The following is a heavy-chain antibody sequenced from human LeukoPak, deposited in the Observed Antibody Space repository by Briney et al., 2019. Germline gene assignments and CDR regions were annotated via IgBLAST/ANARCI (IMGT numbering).Heavy chain of an antibody. D-gene: IGHD3-10*01. CDR1: GFTVSSNY. J-gene: IGHJ3*02. V-gene: IGHV3-53*01. CDR3: ARGDTMVRGLLNAFDI. CDR2: IYSGGST. Sequence: PGGSLRFSCAASGFTVSSNYMSWVRQAPGKGLEWVSVIYSGGSTYYGDSVKGRFTISRDNSKNTLYLQMNSLRAEDTAVYYCARGDTMVRGLLNAFDIWGQGTMVTVSS.